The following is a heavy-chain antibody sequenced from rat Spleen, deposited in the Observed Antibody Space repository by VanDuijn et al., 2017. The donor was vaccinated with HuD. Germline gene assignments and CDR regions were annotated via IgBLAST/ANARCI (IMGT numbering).Heavy chain of an antibody. CDR1: GFTFSDYG. CDR2: ISSDGGRN. V-gene: IGHV5-29*01. J-gene: IGHJ2*01. CDR3: ARRHYGYTDYFDY. D-gene: IGHD1-9*01. Sequence: EVQLVESGGGLVQPGRSLKLSCAASGFTFSDYGVAWVRQAPTTGLEWVATISSDGGRNFYRDSVKGRFTISRDNVKSSLYLQMDSLRSEDTATYYCARRHYGYTDYFDYWGQGVMVTVSS.